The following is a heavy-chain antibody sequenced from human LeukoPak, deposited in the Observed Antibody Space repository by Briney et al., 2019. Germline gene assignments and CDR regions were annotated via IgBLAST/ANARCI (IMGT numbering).Heavy chain of an antibody. V-gene: IGHV1-8*02. CDR3: ARGPRYGYYDFWSGSNNWFDP. D-gene: IGHD3-3*01. Sequence: ASVKVSCKASGYTFTSYYMHWVRQATGQGLEWMGWMNPNSGNTGYAQKFQGRVTMTRNTSISTAYMELSSLRSEDTAVYYCARGPRYGYYDFWSGSNNWFDPWGQGTLVTVSS. J-gene: IGHJ5*02. CDR2: MNPNSGNT. CDR1: GYTFTSYY.